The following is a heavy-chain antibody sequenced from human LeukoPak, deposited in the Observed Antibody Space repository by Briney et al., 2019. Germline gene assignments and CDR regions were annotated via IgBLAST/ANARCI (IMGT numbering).Heavy chain of an antibody. J-gene: IGHJ1*01. D-gene: IGHD5-18*01. CDR1: GFTFSTYW. Sequence: GGSLRLSCAASGFTFSTYWMHWVRQAPGKGLVWVSRINRDGSSTTHADSVKGRFTISRDNAKSTLYLQMNSLRAEDTAVYYCARGGGYSYAYVCYWGQGTLVTVSS. V-gene: IGHV3-74*01. CDR3: ARGGGYSYAYVCY. CDR2: INRDGSST.